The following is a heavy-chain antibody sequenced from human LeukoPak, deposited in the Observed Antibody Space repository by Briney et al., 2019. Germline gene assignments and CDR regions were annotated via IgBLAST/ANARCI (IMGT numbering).Heavy chain of an antibody. D-gene: IGHD3-3*01. CDR2: INPNSGGT. J-gene: IGHJ4*02. V-gene: IGHV1-2*02. CDR3: ARVLAWTRACFSFDN. CDR1: GYTFTGYY. Sequence: GASVKVSCKASGYTFTGYYMHWVRQAPGQGLEWMGWINPNSGGTNYAQKFQGRVTMTRDTSISTAYMELSRLRSDDTAVYYCARVLAWTRACFSFDNWGQGPLVPVSP.